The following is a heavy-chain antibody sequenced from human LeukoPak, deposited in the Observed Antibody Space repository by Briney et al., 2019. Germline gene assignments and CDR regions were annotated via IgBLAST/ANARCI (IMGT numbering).Heavy chain of an antibody. CDR1: GGSFSDYY. J-gene: IGHJ4*02. D-gene: IGHD2-2*02. CDR2: IKHSGST. CDR3: ARDCSSTSCYTNLFDY. Sequence: SETLSLTCAVYGGSFSDYYWSWIRQTPGEGLQWIGGIKHSGSTDYNPSLKSRVTMSVDTSKNQFSLKLTSVTAADTAVYYCARDCSSTSCYTNLFDYWGQGTLVTVSS. V-gene: IGHV4-34*01.